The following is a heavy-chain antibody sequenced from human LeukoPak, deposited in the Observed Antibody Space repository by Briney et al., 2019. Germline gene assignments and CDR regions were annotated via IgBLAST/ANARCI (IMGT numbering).Heavy chain of an antibody. CDR2: ITTSSTI. V-gene: IGHV3-69-1*01. D-gene: IGHD3-10*01. CDR3: ARDSYGSGSYYRIDY. Sequence: PGGSLRLSCAASGFTFSDYYMNWVPPAPGKGLEWVSSITTSSTIYYADSVKGRFTISRDNAKNSLYLQMNSLRAEDTAVYYCARDSYGSGSYYRIDYWGQGTLVTVSS. CDR1: GFTFSDYY. J-gene: IGHJ4*02.